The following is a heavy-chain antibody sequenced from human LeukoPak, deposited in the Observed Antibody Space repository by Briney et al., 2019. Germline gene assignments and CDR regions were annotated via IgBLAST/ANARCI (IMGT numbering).Heavy chain of an antibody. D-gene: IGHD3-22*01. CDR3: ASLYDSSGSLGGSDGMDV. J-gene: IGHJ6*02. CDR1: GGSISSGGYY. Sequence: SQTLSLTCTVSGGSISSGGYYWSWIRQHPGTGLEWIGYIYYSGSTYYNPSLKSRVTISVGTSKNQFSLKLSSVTAADTAVYYCASLYDSSGSLGGSDGMDVWGQGTTVTVSS. V-gene: IGHV4-31*03. CDR2: IYYSGST.